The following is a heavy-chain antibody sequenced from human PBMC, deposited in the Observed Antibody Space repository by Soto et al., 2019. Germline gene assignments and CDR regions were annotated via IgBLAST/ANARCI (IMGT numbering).Heavy chain of an antibody. CDR3: ASYCSSTSCYGVGYYYYYGMDV. V-gene: IGHV4-61*01. CDR2: IYYSGST. CDR1: GGSVSSGSYY. Sequence: QVQLQESGPGLVKPSETLSLTCTVSGGSVSSGSYYWSWIRQPPGKGLEWIGYIYYSGSTNYNPSLKSRVTISVDTSKNQFSLKLSSVTAADTAVYYCASYCSSTSCYGVGYYYYYGMDVWGQGTTVTVSS. D-gene: IGHD2-2*01. J-gene: IGHJ6*02.